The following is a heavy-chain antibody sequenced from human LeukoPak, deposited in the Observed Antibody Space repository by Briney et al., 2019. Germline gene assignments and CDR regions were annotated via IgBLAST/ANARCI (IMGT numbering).Heavy chain of an antibody. CDR3: ATYDYSNYYYYYGMDV. J-gene: IGHJ6*02. CDR1: GYTFTSYY. CDR2: INPSGGST. V-gene: IGHV1-46*01. D-gene: IGHD4-11*01. Sequence: ASVKVSCKASGYTFTSYYMHWVRQAPGQGLEWMGIINPSGGSTSYAQKFQGRVTMTRDTSTSTVYMELSSLRSGDTAVYYCATYDYSNYYYYYGMDVWGQGTTVTVSS.